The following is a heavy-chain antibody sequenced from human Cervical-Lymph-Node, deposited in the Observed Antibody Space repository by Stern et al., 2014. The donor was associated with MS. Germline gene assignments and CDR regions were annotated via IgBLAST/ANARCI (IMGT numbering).Heavy chain of an antibody. CDR3: ASLSGPLDS. CDR2: IITGNGGA. V-gene: IGHV1-3*04. J-gene: IGHJ5*01. CDR1: GHTFA. D-gene: IGHD3-10*01. Sequence: QDQLVQSGAEVKKPGASVKVSCKASGHTFAVHWVRQAPGQRLEGMGRIITGNGGANYSQKFQGRVTITRDTFASTAYMELRSLRSEDTAVYYCASLSGPLDSWGQGTLVTVSS.